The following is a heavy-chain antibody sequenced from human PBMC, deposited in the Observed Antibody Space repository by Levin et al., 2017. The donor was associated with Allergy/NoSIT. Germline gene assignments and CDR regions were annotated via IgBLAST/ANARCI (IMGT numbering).Heavy chain of an antibody. Sequence: SETLSLTCAVSGGSISSSNWWSWVRQPPGKGLEWIGEIYHSGSTNYNPSLKSRVTISVDKSKNQFSLKLSSVTAADTAVYYCARAPPRDSSSWRTSYYYYDYYMDVWGKGTTVTVSS. CDR1: GGSISSSNW. CDR2: IYHSGST. J-gene: IGHJ6*03. V-gene: IGHV4-4*02. CDR3: ARAPPRDSSSWRTSYYYYDYYMDV. D-gene: IGHD6-13*01.